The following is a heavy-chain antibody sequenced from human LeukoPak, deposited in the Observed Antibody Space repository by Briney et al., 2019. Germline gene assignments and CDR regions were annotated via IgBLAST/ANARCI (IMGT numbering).Heavy chain of an antibody. D-gene: IGHD3-10*01. CDR1: GYTFTGYY. CDR2: INPNSGGT. Sequence: ASVKVSCKASGYTFTGYYMHWVRQAPGQGLEWMGWINPNSGGTNYAQKPQGRVTMTTDTSTSTAYMELRSLRSDDTAVYYCARDKRGTSFGEDAFDIWGQGTMVTVSS. CDR3: ARDKRGTSFGEDAFDI. J-gene: IGHJ3*02. V-gene: IGHV1-2*02.